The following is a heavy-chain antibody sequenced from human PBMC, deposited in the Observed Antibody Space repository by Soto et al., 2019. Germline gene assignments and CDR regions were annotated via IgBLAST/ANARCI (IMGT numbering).Heavy chain of an antibody. J-gene: IGHJ4*02. CDR3: AMVGGGRDY. D-gene: IGHD2-15*01. Sequence: QVQLVESGGGVVQPGRSLRLSCAASGFTFSSYAMHWVRQAPGKGLEWVAVISYDGSNKYYADSVKGRFTISRDNSKNTLYLQMNSLGAEDTAVYYGAMVGGGRDYWGQGTLVTVSS. V-gene: IGHV3-30-3*01. CDR2: ISYDGSNK. CDR1: GFTFSSYA.